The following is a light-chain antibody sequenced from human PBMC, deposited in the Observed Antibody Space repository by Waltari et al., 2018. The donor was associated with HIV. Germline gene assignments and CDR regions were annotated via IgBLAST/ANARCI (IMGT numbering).Light chain of an antibody. Sequence: EIVLTQSPGTLALSLGKRATLSCRASQSVSSTYLAWYQQKPGQPPMLLIYGASTRATGIPDRFSGSGSGTDFTLTISRVEPEDSAVYYCQQYRRSPLTFGGGTKVEIK. J-gene: IGKJ4*01. V-gene: IGKV3-20*01. CDR3: QQYRRSPLT. CDR2: GAS. CDR1: QSVSSTY.